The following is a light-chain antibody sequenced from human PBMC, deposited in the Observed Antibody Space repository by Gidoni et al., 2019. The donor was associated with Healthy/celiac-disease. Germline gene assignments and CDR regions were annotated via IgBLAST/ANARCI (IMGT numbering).Light chain of an antibody. CDR2: GKS. Sequence: EIVMTQSPATLSVSPGERATLSCRASQSISSNLAWYQQKPGQAPRLLIYGKSPRATGIPARFSGSGSGTEFTLTISSLQSEDFAVYYCQQYNNWPETFGQGTKVEIK. CDR3: QQYNNWPET. V-gene: IGKV3-15*01. CDR1: QSISSN. J-gene: IGKJ1*01.